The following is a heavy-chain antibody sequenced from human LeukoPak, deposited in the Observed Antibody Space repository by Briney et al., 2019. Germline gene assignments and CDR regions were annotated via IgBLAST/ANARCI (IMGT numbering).Heavy chain of an antibody. CDR1: GFTFSSYE. CDR3: AKGGNRQDVAFEI. Sequence: GGSLRLTRAASGFTFSSYEMNWVRQAAGKGLEWVSYISSSGSTIYYADSVKGRFTISRDNAKNSLYLQMDSLRAQDTALYYFAKGGNRQDVAFEIWGQREIVSVFS. J-gene: IGHJ3*02. V-gene: IGHV3-48*03. D-gene: IGHD1-14*01. CDR2: ISSSGSTI.